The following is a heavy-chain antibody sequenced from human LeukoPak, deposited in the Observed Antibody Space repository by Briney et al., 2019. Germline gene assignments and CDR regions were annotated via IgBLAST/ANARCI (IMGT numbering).Heavy chain of an antibody. J-gene: IGHJ4*02. Sequence: GASVKISCKASGYTFTGYAIHWVRQAPGQGLEWMGWINAGNGDTKYSQKFQDRITFTTDTSATTAYMELSSLNSEDTAVYYCARNPLGTTTFDYWGQGTLVTVSS. CDR1: GYTFTGYA. V-gene: IGHV1-3*01. CDR3: ARNPLGTTTFDY. CDR2: INAGNGDT. D-gene: IGHD1-7*01.